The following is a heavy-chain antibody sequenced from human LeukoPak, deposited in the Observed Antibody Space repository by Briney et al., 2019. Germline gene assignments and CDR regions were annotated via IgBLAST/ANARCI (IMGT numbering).Heavy chain of an antibody. CDR3: ARALWPGDWFDP. Sequence: PGGSLRLSCAASGFTFSSYEMNWVRQAPGKGLEWVSYISSSGSTIYYADSVKGRFTTSRDNAKNSLYLQMNSLRAEDTAVYYCARALWPGDWFDPWGQGTLVTVSS. V-gene: IGHV3-48*03. CDR1: GFTFSSYE. D-gene: IGHD3-10*01. CDR2: ISSSGSTI. J-gene: IGHJ5*02.